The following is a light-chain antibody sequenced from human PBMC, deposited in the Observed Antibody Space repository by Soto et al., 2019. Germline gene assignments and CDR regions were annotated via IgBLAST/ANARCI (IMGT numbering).Light chain of an antibody. V-gene: IGKV1-5*03. CDR3: QQYNSYSRT. CDR1: QSISSW. Sequence: DIQITQSPATLSASVGDRDTITCRASQSISSWLAWYQQKPGKAPKLLIYKASSLESGVPSRFSGSGSGTEFTLTISSLQPDDFATYYCQQYNSYSRTFGQGTKVDIK. J-gene: IGKJ1*01. CDR2: KAS.